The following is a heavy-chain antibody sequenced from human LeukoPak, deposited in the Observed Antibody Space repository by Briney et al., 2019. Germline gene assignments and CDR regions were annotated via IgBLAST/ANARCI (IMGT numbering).Heavy chain of an antibody. CDR2: IDWNGGST. V-gene: IGHV3-20*04. D-gene: IGHD3-3*01. J-gene: IGHJ6*03. CDR1: GFTFDDYG. Sequence: GGSLRLSCAASGFTFDDYGMSWVRQAPGKGLEWVSGIDWNGGSTGYADSVKGRFTISRDNAKNSLYLQMNSLRAEDTALYYCARGGITIFGVVSYMDVWGKGTTVTVSS. CDR3: ARGGITIFGVVSYMDV.